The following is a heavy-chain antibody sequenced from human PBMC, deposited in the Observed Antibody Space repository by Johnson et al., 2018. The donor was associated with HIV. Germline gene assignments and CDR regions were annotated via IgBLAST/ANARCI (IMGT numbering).Heavy chain of an antibody. CDR1: GFTFSSYA. V-gene: IGHV3-23*04. D-gene: IGHD2-15*01. J-gene: IGHJ3*02. Sequence: VQLVESGGGLVQPGGSLRLSCAASGFTFSSYAMSWVRQAPGKGLEWVSAISGSGGSTYYADSVKGRFTISRDNSKNTLYLQRNSLSAEDTAVYYCARDNPGYCSGGSCHDAFDIWGQGTMVTVSS. CDR2: ISGSGGST. CDR3: ARDNPGYCSGGSCHDAFDI.